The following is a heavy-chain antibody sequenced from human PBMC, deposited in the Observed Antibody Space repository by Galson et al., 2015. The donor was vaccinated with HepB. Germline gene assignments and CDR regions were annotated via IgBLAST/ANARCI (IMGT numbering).Heavy chain of an antibody. CDR1: GYTFTSYA. J-gene: IGHJ5*02. D-gene: IGHD3-16*01. CDR3: ARDRIMITSTRGYNWFDP. Sequence: SVKVSCKASGYTFTSYAMHWVRQAPGQRLEWMGWINAGNGNTKYSQKFQGRVTITRDTSASTAYMELSSLRSEDTAVYYCARDRIMITSTRGYNWFDPWGQGTLVTVSS. V-gene: IGHV1-3*01. CDR2: INAGNGNT.